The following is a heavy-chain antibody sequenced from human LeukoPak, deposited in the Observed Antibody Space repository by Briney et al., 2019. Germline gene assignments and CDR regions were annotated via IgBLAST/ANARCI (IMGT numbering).Heavy chain of an antibody. V-gene: IGHV1-2*02. CDR2: INPNSGGT. D-gene: IGHD1-1*01. J-gene: IGHJ4*02. CDR3: ASEGNDNSLDY. CDR1: GYTFTSYG. Sequence: ASVKVSCKASGYTFTSYGISWVRQAPGQGLEWMGWINPNSGGTNYAQKFQGRVTMTRDTSISTAYMELSRLRSDDTAVYYCASEGNDNSLDYWGQGTLVTVSS.